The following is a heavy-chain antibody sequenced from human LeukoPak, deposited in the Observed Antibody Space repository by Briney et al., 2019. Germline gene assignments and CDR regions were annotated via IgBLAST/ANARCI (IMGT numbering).Heavy chain of an antibody. Sequence: ASVKVSCKASGYTFTSYAMHWVRQAPGQRLEWMGWINAGNGNTKYSQKFQGRVTITRDTSASTAYMELSSLRSEDTAVYYCARDRRYSYGSDAFDIWGQGTMVTVSS. V-gene: IGHV1-3*01. D-gene: IGHD5-18*01. CDR1: GYTFTSYA. CDR2: INAGNGNT. J-gene: IGHJ3*02. CDR3: ARDRRYSYGSDAFDI.